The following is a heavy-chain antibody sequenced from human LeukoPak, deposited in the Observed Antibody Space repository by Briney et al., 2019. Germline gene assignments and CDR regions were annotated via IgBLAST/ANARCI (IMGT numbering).Heavy chain of an antibody. V-gene: IGHV1-46*01. CDR2: INPSGGST. CDR1: GYTFTSYY. CDR3: AGDTLDHYFDY. J-gene: IGHJ4*02. D-gene: IGHD3/OR15-3a*01. Sequence: ASVKVSCKASGYTFTSYYMHWVRQAPGQGLEWMGIINPSGGSTSYAQKFQGRVTMTRDMSTSTVYMELSSLRSEDTAVYYCAGDTLDHYFDYWGQGTLVTVSS.